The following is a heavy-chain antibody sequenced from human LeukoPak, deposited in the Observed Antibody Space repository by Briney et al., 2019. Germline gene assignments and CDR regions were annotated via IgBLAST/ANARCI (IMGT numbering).Heavy chain of an antibody. V-gene: IGHV3-23*01. J-gene: IGHJ4*02. CDR1: GFTFSSYA. CDR3: AKTTTVTNYYFDY. Sequence: GGSLRLSCAASGFTFSSYAMSGVRQAPGKGREWVSAISGSGGSTYYADSVKGRFTISRDNSKNTLYLQMNSLRAEDTAVYYCAKTTTVTNYYFDYWGQGTLVTVSS. CDR2: ISGSGGST. D-gene: IGHD4-11*01.